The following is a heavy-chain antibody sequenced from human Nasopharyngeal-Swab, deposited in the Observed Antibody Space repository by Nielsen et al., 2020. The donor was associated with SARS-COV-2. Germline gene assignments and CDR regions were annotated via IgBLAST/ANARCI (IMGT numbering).Heavy chain of an antibody. CDR1: GGSISSSSYY. D-gene: IGHD3-10*01. V-gene: IGHV4-39*07. J-gene: IGHJ6*03. Sequence: SETLSLTCTVSGGSISSSSYYWGWIRQPPGKGLVWIGSIYYSRSTYYNPSLKSRVTISVDTSKNRFSLMLSPVTAADTAVYYCARERGRGGIWNYYYYYMDVWGKGTTVTVSS. CDR3: ARERGRGGIWNYYYYYMDV. CDR2: IYYSRST.